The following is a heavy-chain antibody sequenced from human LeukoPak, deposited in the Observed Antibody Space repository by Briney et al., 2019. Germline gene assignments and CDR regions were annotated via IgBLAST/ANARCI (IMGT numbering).Heavy chain of an antibody. J-gene: IGHJ4*02. CDR1: GGSISSYY. V-gene: IGHV4-4*07. Sequence: SETLSLTCTVSGGSISSYYWSWLRQPAGKGLEWIGRIYTSGSTNYNPSLKSRVTMSVDTSKNQFSLKLSSVTAADTAVYYCARGPSPYYYDSSGFGRAFDYWGQGTLVTVSS. CDR3: ARGPSPYYYDSSGFGRAFDY. CDR2: IYTSGST. D-gene: IGHD3-22*01.